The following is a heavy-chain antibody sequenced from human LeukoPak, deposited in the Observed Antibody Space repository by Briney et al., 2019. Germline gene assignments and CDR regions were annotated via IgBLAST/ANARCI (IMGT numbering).Heavy chain of an antibody. J-gene: IGHJ3*02. V-gene: IGHV1-3*01. D-gene: IGHD1-26*01. CDR1: GYTFTSYA. CDR2: INAGNGNT. CDR3: ARNRAYSGTYFEAFDI. Sequence: ASVKVSCKASGYTFTSYAMHWVRQAPGQRLEWMGWINAGNGNTKYSQKFQGRVTITRDTSASTAYMELSSLRSDDTAVYYCARNRAYSGTYFEAFDIWGQGTMVTVSS.